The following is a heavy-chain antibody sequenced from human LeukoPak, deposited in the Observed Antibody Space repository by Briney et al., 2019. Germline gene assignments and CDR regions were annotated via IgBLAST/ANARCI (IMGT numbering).Heavy chain of an antibody. V-gene: IGHV4-34*01. CDR3: ARGFRSHWYFDL. CDR1: GGSFSGYY. D-gene: IGHD3-16*02. J-gene: IGHJ2*01. Sequence: SETLSLTCAVYGGSFSGYYWSWIRQPPGKGLEWIGEINHSGSTNYNPSLKSRVTISVDTSKNQFSLKLSSVTAADTAVYYCARGFRSHWYFDLWGRGTLVTVSS. CDR2: INHSGST.